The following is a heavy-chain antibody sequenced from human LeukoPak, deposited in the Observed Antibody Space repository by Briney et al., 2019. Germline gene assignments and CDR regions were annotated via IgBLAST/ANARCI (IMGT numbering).Heavy chain of an antibody. CDR2: SGGT. V-gene: IGHV1-2*04. J-gene: IGHJ6*02. D-gene: IGHD2-15*01. CDR3: ARDILGRSNGGSNYFGMDV. Sequence: SGGTHYAQKFQDWVSMTRDTSINTAYMELSSLRSDDTAVYYCARDILGRSNGGSNYFGMDVWGQGTTVTVSS.